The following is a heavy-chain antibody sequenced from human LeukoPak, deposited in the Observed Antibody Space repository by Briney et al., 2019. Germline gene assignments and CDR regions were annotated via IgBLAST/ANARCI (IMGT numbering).Heavy chain of an antibody. CDR2: IRYDGSNK. J-gene: IGHJ6*03. CDR3: ARDRLLEDREYNYYFYMDV. D-gene: IGHD1-1*01. CDR1: GFTFSSYG. V-gene: IGHV3-30*02. Sequence: GGSLRLSCAASGFTFSSYGMHWVRQAPGKGLEWVAFIRYDGSNKYYADSVKGRFTISRDNAKNSLFLQMNSLRGEDTAVYYCARDRLLEDREYNYYFYMDVWGKGTTVTVSS.